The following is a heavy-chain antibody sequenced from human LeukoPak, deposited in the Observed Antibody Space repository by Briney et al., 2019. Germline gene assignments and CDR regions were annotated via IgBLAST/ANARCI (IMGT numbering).Heavy chain of an antibody. CDR1: GFTFSSYA. CDR3: AKGTYYYYYAMDV. CDR2: ISSSGGTT. Sequence: PGGSLRLSCAASGFTFSSYAMSWVRQAPGKGLEWVSGISSSGGTTDYADSVKGRFTISRDNSKNTLYLQMNSLRAEDTAVYYCAKGTYYYYYAMDVWGQGTTVTVSS. V-gene: IGHV3-23*01. J-gene: IGHJ6*02.